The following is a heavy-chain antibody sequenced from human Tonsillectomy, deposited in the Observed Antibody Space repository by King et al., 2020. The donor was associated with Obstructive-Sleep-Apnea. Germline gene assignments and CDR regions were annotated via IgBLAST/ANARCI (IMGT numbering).Heavy chain of an antibody. V-gene: IGHV3-33*06. D-gene: IGHD2-15*01. CDR2: IWYDGSNK. Sequence: VQLVESGGGVVQPGRSLRLSCAASGFIFSNYGMNWVRQAPGKGLEWVAVIWYDGSNKYYADSVKGRFTISRDNSKNTLYLQLNSLRAEDTAVYYCAKELLPYCSGGSCSQYNGYGMDVWGQGTTVTVSS. CDR3: AKELLPYCSGGSCSQYNGYGMDV. CDR1: GFIFSNYG. J-gene: IGHJ6*02.